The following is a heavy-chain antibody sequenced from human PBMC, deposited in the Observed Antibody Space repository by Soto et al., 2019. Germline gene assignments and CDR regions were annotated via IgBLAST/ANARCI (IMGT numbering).Heavy chain of an antibody. CDR1: GASISGFY. CDR3: VRDGTKTLRDWFDP. Sequence: SGTLSLTCTVSGASISGFYWSWIRKSAGKGLEWIGRIYATGTTDYNPSLKSRVMMSVDTSKKQFSLKLRSVTAADTAVYYCVRDGTKTLRDWFDPWGQGISVTVSS. D-gene: IGHD1-1*01. CDR2: IYATGTT. J-gene: IGHJ5*02. V-gene: IGHV4-4*07.